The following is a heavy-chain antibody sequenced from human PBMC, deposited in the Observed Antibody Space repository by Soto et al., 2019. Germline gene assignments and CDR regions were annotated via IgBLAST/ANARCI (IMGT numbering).Heavy chain of an antibody. V-gene: IGHV3-11*05. CDR3: ARGGGTYYNGASFDH. D-gene: IGHD3-10*01. CDR2: ISTSSRYT. CDR1: GFFFSDSY. J-gene: IGHJ4*01. Sequence: QVQLVESGGGMVKSGGSLRLSCAASGFFFSDSYMSWIRQAPGKGLEYVSYISTSSRYTNYADSVRGRFTISRDNAKNSSYLQMNSLRDEDTAVYYCARGGGTYYNGASFDHWGHGTLVVVSS.